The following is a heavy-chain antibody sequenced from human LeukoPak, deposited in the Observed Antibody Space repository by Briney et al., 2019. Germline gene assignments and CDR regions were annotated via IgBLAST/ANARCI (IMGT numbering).Heavy chain of an antibody. CDR3: AKGWLPDY. CDR1: GVTFSSYG. V-gene: IGHV3-30*18. J-gene: IGHJ4*02. CDR2: ISYDGSKK. D-gene: IGHD5-12*01. Sequence: GGSLRLSCAASGVTFSSYGMHWGRQGPGKGLEGVGVISYDGSKKYYEDSVKGRLTISRENTKNTLYLQMNSLSAEDTAVYYCAKGWLPDYWGQGTLVTVSS.